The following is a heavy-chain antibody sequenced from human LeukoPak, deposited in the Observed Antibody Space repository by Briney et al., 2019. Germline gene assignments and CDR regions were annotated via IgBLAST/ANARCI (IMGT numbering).Heavy chain of an antibody. J-gene: IGHJ4*02. V-gene: IGHV1-58*01. CDR3: AAGVNVWFGELYRLDY. CDR2: IVVGSGNT. Sequence: ASVKVSCKASGFTFTSSAVQWVRQARGQRLEWIGWIVVGSGNTNYAQKFQERVTITRDISTSTAYMELSSLRSEDTAVYYCAAGVNVWFGELYRLDYWGQGTLVTVSS. D-gene: IGHD3-10*01. CDR1: GFTFTSSA.